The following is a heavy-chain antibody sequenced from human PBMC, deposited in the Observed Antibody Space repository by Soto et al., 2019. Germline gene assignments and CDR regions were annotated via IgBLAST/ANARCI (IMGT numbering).Heavy chain of an antibody. CDR3: AGVSSSSYHYYGMDV. D-gene: IGHD6-6*01. CDR1: VGSISSGGYY. CDR2: IYYSGST. V-gene: IGHV4-31*03. Sequence: TLSLACTVSVGSISSGGYYWSWILQHPGKGLEWIGYIYYSGSTYYNPSLKSRVTISVDTSKNQFSLKLSSVTAADTAVYYCAGVSSSSYHYYGMDVWGQGTTVTVSS. J-gene: IGHJ6*02.